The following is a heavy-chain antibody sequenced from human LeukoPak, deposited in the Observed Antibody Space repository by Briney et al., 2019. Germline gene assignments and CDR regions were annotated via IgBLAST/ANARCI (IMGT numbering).Heavy chain of an antibody. V-gene: IGHV4-38-2*02. D-gene: IGHD2-2*01. J-gene: IGHJ4*02. CDR1: RYSISSGYH. CDR3: ARECSSTSCSYYFDY. CDR2: IYRSGSA. Sequence: KPSETLSLTCAVSRYSISSGYHWAWIRQPPGKGLEWIGSIYRSGSAHYNPSLKSRVTIPVDTSKNQFSLKLSSVTAADTAVYYCARECSSTSCSYYFDYWGQGTLVTVSS.